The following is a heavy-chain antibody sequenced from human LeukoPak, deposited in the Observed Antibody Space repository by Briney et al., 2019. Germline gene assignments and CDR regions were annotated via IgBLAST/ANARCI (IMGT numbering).Heavy chain of an antibody. Sequence: SETLSLSCTVSGGSISSGGYYWSWIRQHPGKGLEWIGYIYYSGSTYYNPSLKSRVTISVDTSKNQFSLKLSSVTAADTAVYYCAREVVITTRYYFDYWGPGTLVTVSS. CDR3: AREVVITTRYYFDY. D-gene: IGHD3-22*01. J-gene: IGHJ4*02. CDR1: GGSISSGGYY. V-gene: IGHV4-31*03. CDR2: IYYSGST.